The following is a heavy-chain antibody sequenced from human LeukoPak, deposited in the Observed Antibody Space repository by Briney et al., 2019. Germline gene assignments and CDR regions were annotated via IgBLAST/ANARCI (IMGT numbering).Heavy chain of an antibody. J-gene: IGHJ4*02. CDR1: GFTFSSYA. CDR2: ISYDGSNK. Sequence: QPGRSLRLSCAASGFTFSSYAMHWVRQAPGKGLEWVAVISYDGSNKYYADSVKGRFTISRDNSKNTLYLQMNSLRAEDTAVYYCARDDGYDYWGQGTLVTASS. CDR3: ARDDGYDY. V-gene: IGHV3-30*01. D-gene: IGHD5-24*01.